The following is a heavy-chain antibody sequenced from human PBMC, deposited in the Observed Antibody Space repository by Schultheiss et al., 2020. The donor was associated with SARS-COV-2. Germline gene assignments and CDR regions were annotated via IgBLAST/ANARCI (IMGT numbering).Heavy chain of an antibody. CDR2: INHSGST. D-gene: IGHD3-3*01. V-gene: IGHV4-34*01. Sequence: SETLSLTCAVYGGSFSGYYWSWIRQPPGKGLEWIGEINHSGSTNYNPSLKSRVTISVDTSKNQFSLKLSSVTAADTAVYYCARGGGFDPWGQGTLVTVSS. CDR1: GGSFSGYY. J-gene: IGHJ5*02. CDR3: ARGGGFDP.